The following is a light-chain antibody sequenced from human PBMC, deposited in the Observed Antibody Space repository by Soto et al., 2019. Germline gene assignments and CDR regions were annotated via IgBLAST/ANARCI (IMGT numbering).Light chain of an antibody. CDR3: GTWDTSLSAWV. CDR2: DNS. CDR1: NSNIGNNY. V-gene: IGLV1-51*01. J-gene: IGLJ3*02. Sequence: QSVLTQPSSVSAAPGQSVTISCSGSNSNIGNNYVSWYQQFPGTAPELLIHDNSERPSGIPDRFSGSKSGTSATLGVTGLQTGDEAYYYCGTWDTSLSAWVFGGGTQLTVL.